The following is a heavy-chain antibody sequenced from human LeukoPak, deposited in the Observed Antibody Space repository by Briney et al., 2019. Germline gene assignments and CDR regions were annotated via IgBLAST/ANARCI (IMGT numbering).Heavy chain of an antibody. CDR3: VRDSGSSYGYYFLH. Sequence: GGSLRLSCAASGFTFNSYSMYWVRQAPGKGLEWVSSISSSSSHMFYADSVKGRFSIPRDNANNALYLQMNSLRAEDTAVYYCVRDSGSSYGYYFLHWGQGTLVTVSS. J-gene: IGHJ1*01. V-gene: IGHV3-21*01. CDR1: GFTFNSYS. D-gene: IGHD1-26*01. CDR2: ISSSSSHM.